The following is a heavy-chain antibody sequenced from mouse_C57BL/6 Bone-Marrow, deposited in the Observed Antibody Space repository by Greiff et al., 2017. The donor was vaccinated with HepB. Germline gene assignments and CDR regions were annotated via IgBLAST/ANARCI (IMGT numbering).Heavy chain of an antibody. CDR1: GFNIKDDY. CDR3: TTRYSNLWYFDV. Sequence: EVKLMESGAELVRPGASVKLSCTASGFNIKDDYMHWVKQRPEQGLEWIGWIDPENGDTEYASKFQGKATITADTSSNTAYLQLSSLTSEDTAVYYCTTRYSNLWYFDVWGTGTTVTVSS. J-gene: IGHJ1*03. V-gene: IGHV14-4*01. CDR2: IDPENGDT. D-gene: IGHD2-5*01.